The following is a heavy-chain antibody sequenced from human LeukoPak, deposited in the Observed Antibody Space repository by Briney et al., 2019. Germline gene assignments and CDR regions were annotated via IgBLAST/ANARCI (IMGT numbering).Heavy chain of an antibody. J-gene: IGHJ4*02. CDR1: GYTLTELS. CDR2: FDPEDGET. Sequence: ASVKVSCKVSGYTLTELSMHWVRQAPGKGLEWMGGFDPEDGETIYAQKFQGRVTMTEDTSTDTAYMELSSLRSEDTAVYYCARDLGGSYLLDYWGQGTLVTVSS. V-gene: IGHV1-24*01. D-gene: IGHD1-26*01. CDR3: ARDLGGSYLLDY.